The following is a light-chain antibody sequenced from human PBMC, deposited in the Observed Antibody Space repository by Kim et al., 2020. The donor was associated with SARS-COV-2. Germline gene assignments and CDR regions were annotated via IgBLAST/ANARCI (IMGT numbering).Light chain of an antibody. CDR2: YDR. V-gene: IGLV3-21*04. J-gene: IGLJ2*01. Sequence: PGKTARVTCGGNSIGSKSVHWYQRKPGQAPILVISYDRDRPSGIPERFAGSNSGNTATLTISRVEAGDEADYYCQVWDSSSDHRVVFGGGTQLTVL. CDR3: QVWDSSSDHRVV. CDR1: SIGSKS.